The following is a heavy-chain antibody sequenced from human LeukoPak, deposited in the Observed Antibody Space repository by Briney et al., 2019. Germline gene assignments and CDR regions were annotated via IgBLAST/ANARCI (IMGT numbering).Heavy chain of an antibody. Sequence: GASVKVSCKASGYTFTGYYTHWVRQAPGQGLEWMGWINPNSGGTNYAQKFQGRVTMTRDTSISTAYMELSRLRSDDTAVYYCARVRGAGVPCDYWGQGTLVTVSS. CDR2: INPNSGGT. V-gene: IGHV1-2*02. CDR3: ARVRGAGVPCDY. CDR1: GYTFTGYY. D-gene: IGHD3-10*01. J-gene: IGHJ4*02.